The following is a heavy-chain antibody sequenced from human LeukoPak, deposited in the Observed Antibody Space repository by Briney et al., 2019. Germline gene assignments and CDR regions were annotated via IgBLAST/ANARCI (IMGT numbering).Heavy chain of an antibody. V-gene: IGHV3-23*01. Sequence: SGGSLRLSCAASGFTFSSYAMSWVRQAPGKGLEWVSAISGSGGSTYYADSVKGRFTISRDNAKDSLYLQMNSLRAEDTAVYYCARDIIRGIIDYWGQGTLVTVSS. CDR2: ISGSGGST. CDR1: GFTFSSYA. J-gene: IGHJ4*02. D-gene: IGHD3-10*01. CDR3: ARDIIRGIIDY.